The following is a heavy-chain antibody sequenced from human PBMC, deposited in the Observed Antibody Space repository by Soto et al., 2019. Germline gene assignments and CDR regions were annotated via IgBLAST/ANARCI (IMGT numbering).Heavy chain of an antibody. CDR1: GFTFSSYW. Sequence: PGGSLRLSCAASGFTFSSYWMSWVRQAPGKGLEWVANIKQDGSEKYYVDSVKGRFTISRDNAKNSLYLQMNSLRAEDTAVYYCARVWSSGYYDFWSCYQPYNWFDPWGQGTLVTVSS. D-gene: IGHD3-3*01. CDR2: IKQDGSEK. V-gene: IGHV3-7*01. CDR3: ARVWSSGYYDFWSCYQPYNWFDP. J-gene: IGHJ5*02.